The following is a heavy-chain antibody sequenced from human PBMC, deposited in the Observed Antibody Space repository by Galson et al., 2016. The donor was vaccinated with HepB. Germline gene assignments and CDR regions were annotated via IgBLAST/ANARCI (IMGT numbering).Heavy chain of an antibody. CDR2: ISGSGLST. V-gene: IGHV3-23*01. CDR1: GFTFDSYA. Sequence: SLRLSCAVSGFTFDSYAMTWVRQAPGKGLEWVSAISGSGLSTYYADSVKGRFTISRDSSNNTVSLPMNTLRADDTAVYYCATSTSSVGHWGQGTLVTVSS. D-gene: IGHD6-6*01. CDR3: ATSTSSVGH. J-gene: IGHJ5*02.